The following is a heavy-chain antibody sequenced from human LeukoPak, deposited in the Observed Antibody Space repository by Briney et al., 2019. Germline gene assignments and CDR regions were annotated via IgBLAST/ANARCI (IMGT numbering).Heavy chain of an antibody. Sequence: SETLSPTCAVYGGSFSGYYWSWIRQPPGKGLEWIGEINHSGSTNYNPSLKSRVTISVDTSKNQFSLKLSSVTAADTAVYYCARAGGSSSCDYWGQGTLVTVSS. CDR2: INHSGST. V-gene: IGHV4-34*01. CDR3: ARAGGSSSCDY. CDR1: GGSFSGYY. D-gene: IGHD6-13*01. J-gene: IGHJ4*02.